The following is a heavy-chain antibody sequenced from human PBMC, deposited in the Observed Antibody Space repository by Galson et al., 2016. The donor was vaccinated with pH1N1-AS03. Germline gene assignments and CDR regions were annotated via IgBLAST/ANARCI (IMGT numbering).Heavy chain of an antibody. Sequence: SVKVSCKASGYTFTNFGVIWVRQAPGQGLEWVGWISAYSGNTNYAQSLQGRVSMTTDPSTNTVYMELTRLTSDDTAIYYCAGDLRSDFGKNFVAGVQFGRYWGQGTLVTVSS. CDR2: ISAYSGNT. J-gene: IGHJ4*02. V-gene: IGHV1-18*01. CDR1: GYTFTNFG. CDR3: AGDLRSDFGKNFVAGVQFGRY. D-gene: IGHD4/OR15-4a*01.